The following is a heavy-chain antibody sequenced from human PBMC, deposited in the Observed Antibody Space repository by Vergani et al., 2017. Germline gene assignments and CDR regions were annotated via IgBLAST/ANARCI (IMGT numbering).Heavy chain of an antibody. J-gene: IGHJ4*02. CDR3: AKDREWGSSKLFDY. CDR2: ISWNSGSI. CDR1: GFTSDDYA. V-gene: IGHV3-9*02. D-gene: IGHD6-6*01. Sequence: EVQLVESGGGLVQPGRSLRLSCAASGFTSDDYAMHWVRQAPGKGLEWVSGISWNSGSIGYADSVKGRFTISRDNAKNSLYLQMNSLRAEDTALYYCAKDREWGSSKLFDYWGQGTLVTVSS.